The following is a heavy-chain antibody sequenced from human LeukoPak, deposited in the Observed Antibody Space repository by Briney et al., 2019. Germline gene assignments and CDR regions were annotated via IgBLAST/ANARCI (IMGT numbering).Heavy chain of an antibody. CDR3: TRAISGSHRAAWFDP. D-gene: IGHD3-10*01. CDR1: GYTFTSYG. CDR2: ISAYNGNT. Sequence: ASVKVSCKASGYTFTSYGISWVRQAPGQGLEWMGWISAYNGNTNYAQKHQGRVTMTTDTSTSTAYMELRSLRSDDTAVYYCTRAISGSHRAAWFDPWGQGTLVTVSS. J-gene: IGHJ5*02. V-gene: IGHV1-18*01.